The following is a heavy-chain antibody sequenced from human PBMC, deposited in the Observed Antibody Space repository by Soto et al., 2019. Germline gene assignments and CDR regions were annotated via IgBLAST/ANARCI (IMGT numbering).Heavy chain of an antibody. CDR3: ARHFEYSSSSLFYFQH. D-gene: IGHD6-6*01. V-gene: IGHV4-59*08. J-gene: IGHJ1*01. Sequence: PSETLSLTCNVSGGSISSYYWSWIRQPPGKGLEWIGYIYYSGSTNYNPSLKSRVTISVDTSKNQFSLKLSSVTAADTAVYYCARHFEYSSSSLFYFQHWGQGTLVTVSS. CDR2: IYYSGST. CDR1: GGSISSYY.